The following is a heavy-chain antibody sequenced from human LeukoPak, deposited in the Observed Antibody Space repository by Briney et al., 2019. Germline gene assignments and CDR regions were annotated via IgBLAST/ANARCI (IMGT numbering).Heavy chain of an antibody. D-gene: IGHD3-3*01. CDR3: ARASCDFWSGPTMDPYYFDY. J-gene: IGHJ4*02. CDR2: IYTSGST. Sequence: SETLSLTCTVSGGSISSYYWSWIRQPAGKGLEWIGRIYTSGSTNYNPSLKSRVTMSVDTSKNQFSLKLSSVTAADTAVYYCARASCDFWSGPTMDPYYFDYWGQGTLVTVSS. V-gene: IGHV4-4*07. CDR1: GGSISSYY.